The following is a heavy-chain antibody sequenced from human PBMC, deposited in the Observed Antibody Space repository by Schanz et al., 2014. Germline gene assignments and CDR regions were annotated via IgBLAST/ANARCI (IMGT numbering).Heavy chain of an antibody. D-gene: IGHD2-8*02. CDR3: ARDSRYCTGVDCKGDAFDL. Sequence: QVQLVESGGGVVQPGGSLRLSCAASGFTFSSHAIHWVRQAPGKGLEWVAVVSYDGNTKFYSDSVKGRFTISRDNSKNTVYLQLNSLTAEDTAVYHCARDSRYCTGVDCKGDAFDLWGQGTLVTVSS. CDR1: GFTFSSHA. J-gene: IGHJ3*01. V-gene: IGHV3-30*04. CDR2: VSYDGNTK.